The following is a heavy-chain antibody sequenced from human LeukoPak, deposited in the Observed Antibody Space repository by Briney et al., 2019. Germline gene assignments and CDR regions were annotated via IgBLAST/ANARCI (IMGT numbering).Heavy chain of an antibody. J-gene: IGHJ5*02. V-gene: IGHV1-2*02. CDR3: ATYDFWSGHGGDWFDP. Sequence: ASVKVSCKASGYTFTGYYMHWVRQAPGQGLEWMGWINPNSGGTNYAQKFQGRVTMTRDTSISTAYMELSRLRSDDTAVYYCATYDFWSGHGGDWFDPWGQGTLVTVSS. D-gene: IGHD3-3*01. CDR1: GYTFTGYY. CDR2: INPNSGGT.